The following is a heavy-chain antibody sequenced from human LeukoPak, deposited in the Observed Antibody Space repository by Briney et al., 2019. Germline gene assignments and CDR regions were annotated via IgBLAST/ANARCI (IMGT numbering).Heavy chain of an antibody. J-gene: IGHJ3*02. Sequence: AGGSLRLSCSASGFTLSSYWMSWVRPAPGKGLEWVANIKQDGSEKYYVDSVKRRFTISRDNAKNSLYLQMNSLRAEDTAVYYCARDLTIPAYGDYDAFDIWGQGTMVTVSS. CDR2: IKQDGSEK. D-gene: IGHD4-17*01. CDR1: GFTLSSYW. V-gene: IGHV3-7*01. CDR3: ARDLTIPAYGDYDAFDI.